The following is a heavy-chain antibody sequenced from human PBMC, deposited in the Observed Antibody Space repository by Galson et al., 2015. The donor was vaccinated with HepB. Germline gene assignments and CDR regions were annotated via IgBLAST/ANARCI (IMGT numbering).Heavy chain of an antibody. V-gene: IGHV1-24*01. CDR2: FDPEDGET. J-gene: IGHJ3*02. D-gene: IGHD3-22*01. CDR3: ATVPTPLLLFDI. Sequence: SVKVSCKVSGYTLTELSMHWVRQAPGKGLEWMGGFDPEDGETIYAQKFRGRVTMTEDTSTDTAYMELSSLRSEDTAVYYCATVPTPLLLFDIWGQGTMVTVSS. CDR1: GYTLTELS.